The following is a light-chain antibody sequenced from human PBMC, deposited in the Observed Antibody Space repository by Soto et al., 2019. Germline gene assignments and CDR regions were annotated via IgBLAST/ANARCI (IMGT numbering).Light chain of an antibody. Sequence: EIVLTQSPGTLSLSPGERATLSCRASQSVSSSYLAWYQQKPGQAPRLLIYGASSRATGIPDRFSGSGSGTDFTLTISRLEPGDFAVYYCKQFDTSPPSTFGQATRLEIK. V-gene: IGKV3-20*01. CDR1: QSVSSSY. CDR3: KQFDTSPPST. J-gene: IGKJ5*01. CDR2: GAS.